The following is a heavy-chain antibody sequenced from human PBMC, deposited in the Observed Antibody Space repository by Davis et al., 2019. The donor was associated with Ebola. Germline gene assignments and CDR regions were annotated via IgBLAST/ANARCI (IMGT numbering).Heavy chain of an antibody. V-gene: IGHV4-59*01. D-gene: IGHD3-22*01. CDR2: IYYSGST. CDR1: GGSISSYY. Sequence: MPSETLSLTCTVSGGSISSYYWSWIRQPPGKGLEWIGYIYYSGSTNYNPSLKSRVTISVDTSKNQFSLKLSSVTAADTAVYYCASARVPTYYYDSSGYFSYYYGMDVWGQGTTVTVSS. CDR3: ASARVPTYYYDSSGYFSYYYGMDV. J-gene: IGHJ6*02.